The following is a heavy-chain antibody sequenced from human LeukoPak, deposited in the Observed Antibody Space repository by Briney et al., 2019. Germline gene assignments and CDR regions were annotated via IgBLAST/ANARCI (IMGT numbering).Heavy chain of an antibody. CDR1: GFPFGSYV. V-gene: IGHV3-66*01. J-gene: IGHJ6*02. Sequence: GGSLRLSCEGSGFPFGSYVMSWVRQAPGKGLEWVSVIYSGGSTYYADSVKGRFTISRDNSKNTLYLQMNSLRAEDTAVYYCARVPVYYYYGMDVWGQGTTVTVSS. CDR2: IYSGGST. CDR3: ARVPVYYYYGMDV.